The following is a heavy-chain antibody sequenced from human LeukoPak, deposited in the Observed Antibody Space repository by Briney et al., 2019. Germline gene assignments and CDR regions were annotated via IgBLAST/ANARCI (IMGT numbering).Heavy chain of an antibody. J-gene: IGHJ4*02. V-gene: IGHV3-30*18. CDR3: AKEGNYQLLFVY. CDR1: GFTFSSYV. D-gene: IGHD2-2*01. CDR2: ISYDGSNK. Sequence: PGGSLRLSCAASGFTFSSYVMHWVRQAPGKGLEWVAVISYDGSNKYYADSVKGRFTISRDNSKNTLYLQMNSLRAEDTAVYYCAKEGNYQLLFVYWGQGTMVTVSS.